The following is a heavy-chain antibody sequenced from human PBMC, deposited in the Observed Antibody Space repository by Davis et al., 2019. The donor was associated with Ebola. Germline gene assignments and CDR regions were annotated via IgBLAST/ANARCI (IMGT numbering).Heavy chain of an antibody. CDR1: GFTFSSYS. CDR2: ISSSSSYI. V-gene: IGHV3-21*01. CDR3: ARDLAGSWPYYYYYGMDV. J-gene: IGHJ6*02. D-gene: IGHD6-13*01. Sequence: GESLKISCAASGFTFSSYSMNWVRQAPGKGLEWVSSISSSSSYIYYADSVKGRFTISRDNAKNSLYLQMNSLRAEDTAVYYCARDLAGSWPYYYYYGMDVWGQGTTVTVSS.